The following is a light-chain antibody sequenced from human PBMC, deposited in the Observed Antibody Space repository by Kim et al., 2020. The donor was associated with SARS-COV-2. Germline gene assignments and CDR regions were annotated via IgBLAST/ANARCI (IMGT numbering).Light chain of an antibody. CDR3: ASFTSSTTWV. CDR1: SSDVGGYIH. V-gene: IGLV2-14*04. Sequence: GQSATIACTETSSDVGGYIHVSWYQQHPGKAPKLIIYDVSKRPSGASDRFSGSKSANTASLTISGLQAEDEAEYYCASFTSSTTWVFGGGTQLTVL. CDR2: DVS. J-gene: IGLJ3*02.